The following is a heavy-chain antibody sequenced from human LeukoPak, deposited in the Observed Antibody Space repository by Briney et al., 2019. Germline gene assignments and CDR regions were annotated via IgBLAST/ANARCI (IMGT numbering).Heavy chain of an antibody. D-gene: IGHD5-18*01. CDR1: GFTFSSYG. J-gene: IGHJ2*01. Sequence: GGSLRLSCAASGFTFSSYGMHWVRQAPGKGLEWVAVISYDGSDKYYADSVKGRFTISRDNSKNTLYLQMNSLGAEDTAVYYCANGIQLWPRDWYFDLWGRGTLVTVSS. CDR2: ISYDGSDK. CDR3: ANGIQLWPRDWYFDL. V-gene: IGHV3-30*18.